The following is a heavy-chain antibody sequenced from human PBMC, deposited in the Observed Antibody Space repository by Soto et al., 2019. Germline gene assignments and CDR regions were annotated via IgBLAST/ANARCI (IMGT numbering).Heavy chain of an antibody. D-gene: IGHD3-22*01. CDR2: LYYGRSA. CDR1: GDSISSYY. J-gene: IGHJ4*02. Sequence: QVQLQESGPGLVKPSETLSLTCAVSGDSISSYYCMWIRQPPGKGLESIGYLYYGRSANYHPSLKGRVTLSVDTSTKQCSLTLSSMTAADTAVYYCALRSMAVVPEYWGQGTLVTLSS. V-gene: IGHV4-59*01. CDR3: ALRSMAVVPEY.